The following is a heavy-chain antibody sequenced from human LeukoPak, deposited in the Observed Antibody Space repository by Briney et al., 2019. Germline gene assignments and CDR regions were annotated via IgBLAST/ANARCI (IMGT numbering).Heavy chain of an antibody. CDR1: GFTFSSYG. CDR3: AKDCRRAVVPAAMDY. V-gene: IGHV3-33*06. D-gene: IGHD2-2*01. Sequence: GGSLRLSCAASGFTFSSYGMHWVRQAPGKGLEWVAVIWYDGSNKYYADSLKGRFTIFRDNSKNTLYLQMNSLRAEDTAVYYCAKDCRRAVVPAAMDYWGQGTLVTVSS. CDR2: IWYDGSNK. J-gene: IGHJ4*02.